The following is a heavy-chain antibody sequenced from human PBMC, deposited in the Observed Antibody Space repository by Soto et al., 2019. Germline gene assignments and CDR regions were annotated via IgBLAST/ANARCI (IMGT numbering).Heavy chain of an antibody. CDR3: AWTPLAGSSPFDP. CDR2: IYPGDSDT. J-gene: IGHJ5*02. V-gene: IGHV5-51*01. CDR1: GYSFTSYW. Sequence: PGESLKSSCKGSGYSFTSYWIGWVRQMPGKGLEWMGIIYPGDSDTRYSPSFQGQVTISADKSISTAYLQWSSLKASDTAMYYCAWTPLAGSSPFDPWGQGTLVPVSS. D-gene: IGHD6-13*01.